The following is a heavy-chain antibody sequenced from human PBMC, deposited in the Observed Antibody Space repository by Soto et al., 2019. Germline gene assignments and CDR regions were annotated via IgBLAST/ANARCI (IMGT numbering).Heavy chain of an antibody. Sequence: GGSLRISCAAAGLTLPRRWMHLVRQAPGTGLVWLSRINSDRTTITYADSVKGRCTISRDNAKNTLYLQMNSLRAEDTAVYYCARGTHTTVTTRLFDCWGQGT. D-gene: IGHD4-17*01. V-gene: IGHV3-74*01. CDR3: ARGTHTTVTTRLFDC. CDR1: GLTLPRRW. J-gene: IGHJ4*02. CDR2: INSDRTTI.